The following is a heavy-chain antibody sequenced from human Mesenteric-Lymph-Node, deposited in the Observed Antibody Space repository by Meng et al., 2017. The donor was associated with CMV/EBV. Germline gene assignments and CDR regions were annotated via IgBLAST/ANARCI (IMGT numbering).Heavy chain of an antibody. V-gene: IGHV4-31*02. D-gene: IGHD3-22*01. CDR3: AKVDSGFYDTSGYFFDY. Sequence: GSISIVGYYWSWIRQHPGEGLEWLGSIYHNGSTYYNPSLKSRVTMSVDTSKNQFSLKLSSVTAADTAVYYCAKVDSGFYDTSGYFFDYWAREPWSPSPQ. CDR1: GSISIVGYY. CDR2: IYHNGST. J-gene: IGHJ4*02.